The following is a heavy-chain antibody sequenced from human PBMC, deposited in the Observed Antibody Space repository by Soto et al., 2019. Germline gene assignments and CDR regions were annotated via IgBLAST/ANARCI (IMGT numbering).Heavy chain of an antibody. CDR2: IIPIFGTA. CDR3: ARDAHYYDSSGYYYVFRGAFDI. D-gene: IGHD3-22*01. Sequence: SVKVSCKASGGTFSSYAISWVRQAPGQGLEWMGGIIPIFGTANYAQKFQGRVTITADKSTSTAYMELSSLRSEDTAVYYCARDAHYYDSSGYYYVFRGAFDIWGQGTTVTVSS. J-gene: IGHJ3*02. CDR1: GGTFSSYA. V-gene: IGHV1-69*06.